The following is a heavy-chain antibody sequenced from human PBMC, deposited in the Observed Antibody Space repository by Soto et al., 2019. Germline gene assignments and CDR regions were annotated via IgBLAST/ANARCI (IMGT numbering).Heavy chain of an antibody. V-gene: IGHV4-31*03. CDR2: IYYSGST. J-gene: IGHJ4*02. D-gene: IGHD5-18*01. CDR3: ARSGSTDTAIIEEYYFDY. Sequence: QVQLQESGPGLVKPSQTLSLTCTVSGGSISSGGYHWSWIRQHPGKGLEWIGYIYYSGSTYYNPSLKSRVTISVDTSKNQFSLQLSSVTAADTAVYYCARSGSTDTAIIEEYYFDYGGQGTLVTVSS. CDR1: GGSISSGGYH.